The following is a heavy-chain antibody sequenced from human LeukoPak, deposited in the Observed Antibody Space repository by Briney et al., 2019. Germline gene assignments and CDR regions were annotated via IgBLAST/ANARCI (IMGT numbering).Heavy chain of an antibody. V-gene: IGHV3-11*01. CDR2: ISSSGSTI. CDR1: GFTFSNYY. CDR3: ARRGGDGYNYFDF. D-gene: IGHD5-24*01. Sequence: GGSLRLSCAASGFTFSNYYMTWIRQAPGKGLEWVSYISSSGSTIYYADSVRGRLTISRDNAKNSLYLQMSSLRADDTAMYYCARRGGDGYNYFDFWGQGTLVTVSS. J-gene: IGHJ4*02.